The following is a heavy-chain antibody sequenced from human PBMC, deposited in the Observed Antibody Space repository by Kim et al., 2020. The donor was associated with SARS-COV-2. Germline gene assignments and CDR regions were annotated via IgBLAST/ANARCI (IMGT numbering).Heavy chain of an antibody. V-gene: IGHV3-73*01. CDR1: GFTFSDSA. CDR2: IRSKVNGYAT. Sequence: GESLRLSCGASGFTFSDSAMNWVRRASGKGLEWLGRIRSKVNGYATAYSSSVSGRFTISSDDSSNTAYLQMNSPKTEDTDVYYCTRASGTTLAFWDASD. J-gene: IGHJ3*02. D-gene: IGHD1-1*01. CDR3: TRASGTTLAFWDASD.